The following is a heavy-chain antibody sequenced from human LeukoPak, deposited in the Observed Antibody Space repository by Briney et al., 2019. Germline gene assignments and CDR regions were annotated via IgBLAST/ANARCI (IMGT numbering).Heavy chain of an antibody. CDR2: TYYRSTWYN. V-gene: IGHV6-1*01. CDR1: GDSFSSNSVT. D-gene: IGHD2-2*01. CDR3: ARRLTQYDCFDP. Sequence: SQTLSLTCAISGDSFSSNSVTWNRIRQSPSRGLEWLGRTYYRSTWYNDYAVSVRGRITVNPDTSKNQFSLHLNSVTPEDTAVYYCARRLTQYDCFDPWGQGTLVTVSS. J-gene: IGHJ5*02.